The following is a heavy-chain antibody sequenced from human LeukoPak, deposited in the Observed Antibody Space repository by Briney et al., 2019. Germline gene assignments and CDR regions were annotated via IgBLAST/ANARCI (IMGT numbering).Heavy chain of an antibody. D-gene: IGHD3-16*01. V-gene: IGHV3-30*18. CDR2: ISYDGNNR. Sequence: GGSLRLSCAASRFTFNSYGVHWVRQAPGKGLEWVAVISYDGNNRYYADSVKGRFTISRYNSKNTLYLQMNSLRAEDTAVYYCAKVKGEVIGAFDIWGQGTMVTVSS. CDR3: AKVKGEVIGAFDI. CDR1: RFTFNSYG. J-gene: IGHJ3*02.